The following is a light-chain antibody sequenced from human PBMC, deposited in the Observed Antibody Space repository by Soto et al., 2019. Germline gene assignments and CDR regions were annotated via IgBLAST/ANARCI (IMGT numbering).Light chain of an antibody. CDR3: QQYSPPIT. CDR1: QSISDKY. CDR2: GAS. J-gene: IGKJ5*01. V-gene: IGKV3-20*01. Sequence: EIVLTPSPGTLALSPGERAALSCRASQSISDKYLAWYHQKPGQAPRLLIYGASKRATGIPDRFSASGSGTDFTLTISRLEPEDFAVYYCQQYSPPITFGEGTRLEIK.